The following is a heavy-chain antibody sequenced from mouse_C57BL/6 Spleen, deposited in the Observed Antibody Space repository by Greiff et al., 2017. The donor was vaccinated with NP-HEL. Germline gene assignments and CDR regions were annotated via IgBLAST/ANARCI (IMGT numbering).Heavy chain of an antibody. CDR3: ARGNYGSSPHAMDD. Sequence: VQLQQSGAELVKPGASVKISCKASGYAFSSYWMNWVKQRPGKGLEWIGQIYPGDGDTNYNGKFKGKATLTADKSSSTAYMQLSSLTSEDSAVYFCARGNYGSSPHAMDDWGQGTSVTVSS. J-gene: IGHJ4*01. D-gene: IGHD1-1*01. CDR2: IYPGDGDT. CDR1: GYAFSSYW. V-gene: IGHV1-80*01.